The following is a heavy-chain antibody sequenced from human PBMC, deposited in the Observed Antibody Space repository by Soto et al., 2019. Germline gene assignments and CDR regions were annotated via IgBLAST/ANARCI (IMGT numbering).Heavy chain of an antibody. D-gene: IGHD2-2*01. CDR3: ARSLSTAVNYGLDV. CDR1: GFTFSDNA. J-gene: IGHJ6*02. CDR2: IRDDGDST. V-gene: IGHV3-23*01. Sequence: EVQLLESGGGLVQPGWSLRLSCGASGFTFSDNAMTWVRQAPGKGLEWVSSIRDDGDSTYYSDSVKGRFAGSRDKSKNKQFLHLTSLGGVDTGVYYCARSLSTAVNYGLDVWGQGTSVTVSS.